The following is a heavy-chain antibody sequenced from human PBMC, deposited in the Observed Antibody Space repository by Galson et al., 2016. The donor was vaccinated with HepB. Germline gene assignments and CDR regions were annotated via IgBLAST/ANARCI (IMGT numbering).Heavy chain of an antibody. CDR2: ITDRGTRT. V-gene: IGHV3-23*01. J-gene: IGHJ2*01. D-gene: IGHD2-21*01. Sequence: SLRLSCAASGFSLTDYAITWVCQAPGKGLEWVSAITDRGTRTYYADSLKGRLILTRDTFKNIVYLQIDSLRAEDTAVYYCAKAYRSCGGDCSYVWYFDVWGRGTLVTVSS. CDR1: GFSLTDYA. CDR3: AKAYRSCGGDCSYVWYFDV.